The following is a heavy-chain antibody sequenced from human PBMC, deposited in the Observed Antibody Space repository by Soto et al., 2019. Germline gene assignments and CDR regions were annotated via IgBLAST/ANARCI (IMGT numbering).Heavy chain of an antibody. CDR3: ARRIPFGYGMDV. Sequence: EVQLVESGGGLVQPGGSLRLSCAASGFTFSSYAMHWVRQAPGKRLEYVSVITSNGGNTDYASSVKGRFTISRDNSKNTLYLQMGSLRAEDMAVYYCARRIPFGYGMDVWGQGTTVTVSS. V-gene: IGHV3-64*01. J-gene: IGHJ6*02. CDR1: GFTFSSYA. D-gene: IGHD2-21*01. CDR2: ITSNGGNT.